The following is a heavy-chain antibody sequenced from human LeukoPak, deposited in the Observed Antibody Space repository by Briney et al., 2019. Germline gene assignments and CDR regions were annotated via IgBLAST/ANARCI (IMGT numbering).Heavy chain of an antibody. CDR2: ISYDGSNK. CDR1: GFTFSSYA. CDR3: ARDITMIVRGADY. J-gene: IGHJ4*02. V-gene: IGHV3-30*04. Sequence: PGGSLRLSCAASGFTFSSYAMHWVRQAPGKGLEWVAVISYDGSNKYYADSVKGRFTISRDNSKNTLYLQMNSLRAEDTAVYYCARDITMIVRGADYWGQGTLVTVSS. D-gene: IGHD3-22*01.